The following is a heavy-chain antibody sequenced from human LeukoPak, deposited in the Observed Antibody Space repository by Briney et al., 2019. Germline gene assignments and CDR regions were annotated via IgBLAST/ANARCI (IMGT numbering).Heavy chain of an antibody. V-gene: IGHV1-2*02. J-gene: IGHJ6*03. Sequence: ASVKVSCKASGYTFTSYYMHWVRQAPGQGLEWMGWINPNSGGTNYAQKFQGRVTMTRDTSISTAYMELSRLRSDDTAVYYCAREPIYYYYYYMDVWGKGTTVTISS. CDR2: INPNSGGT. CDR3: AREPIYYYYYYMDV. CDR1: GYTFTSYY.